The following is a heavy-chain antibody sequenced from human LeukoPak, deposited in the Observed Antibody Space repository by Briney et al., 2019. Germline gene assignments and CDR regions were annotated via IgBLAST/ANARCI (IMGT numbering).Heavy chain of an antibody. CDR3: ARVIVLVRGASDHFDL. CDR1: GFTFGSYW. D-gene: IGHD2-2*01. V-gene: IGHV3-7*01. Sequence: GGSLRLSCVASGFTFGSYWMSWVRQAPGKGLEWVGNINPHPCEEHYAQSVKGRFTISRDNDKNSLYLQMSGLRAEDTAVYYCARVIVLVRGASDHFDLWGQGTLVTVSS. CDR2: INPHPCEE. J-gene: IGHJ4*02.